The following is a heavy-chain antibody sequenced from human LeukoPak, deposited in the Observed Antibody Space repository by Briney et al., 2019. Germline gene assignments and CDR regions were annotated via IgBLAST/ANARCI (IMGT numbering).Heavy chain of an antibody. V-gene: IGHV4-34*01. J-gene: IGHJ4*02. CDR1: GGSFSGYY. CDR2: INHRGST. Sequence: SETLSLTCAVYGGSFSGYYWSGIRQPPGKGLEGIGEINHRGSTNYNPSLKSRVTISVDTSKNQFSLKLSSVTAADTAVYYCARGALYGSGSYSPGPASPPRGRYFDYWGQGTLVTVSS. CDR3: ARGALYGSGSYSPGPASPPRGRYFDY. D-gene: IGHD3-10*01.